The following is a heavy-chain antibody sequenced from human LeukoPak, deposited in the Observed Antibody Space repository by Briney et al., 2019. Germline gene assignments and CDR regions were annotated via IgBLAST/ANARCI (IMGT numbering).Heavy chain of an antibody. CDR3: ARGSGNYDFWSGYSDFDY. CDR2: IYYSGST. Sequence: PSETLSLTCTVSGGSISSYYWSWIRQPPGKGLEWIGYIYYSGSTNYNPSLKSRVTISVDTSKNQFSLKLSSVTAADTAVYYCARGSGNYDFWSGYSDFDYWGQGTLVTVSP. CDR1: GGSISSYY. D-gene: IGHD3-3*01. J-gene: IGHJ4*02. V-gene: IGHV4-59*01.